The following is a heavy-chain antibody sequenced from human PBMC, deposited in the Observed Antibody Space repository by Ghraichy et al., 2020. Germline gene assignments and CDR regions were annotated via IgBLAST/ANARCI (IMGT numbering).Heavy chain of an antibody. CDR2: IKQDGSEK. D-gene: IGHD3-22*01. CDR3: ARDRDYYDSSGYYYPYYFDY. V-gene: IGHV3-7*03. J-gene: IGHJ4*02. CDR1: GFTFSSYW. Sequence: GSLRLSCAASGFTFSSYWMSWVRQAPGKGLEWVANIKQDGSEKYYVDSVKGRFTISRDNAKNSLYLQMNSLRAEDTAVYYCARDRDYYDSSGYYYPYYFDYWGQGTLVTVSS.